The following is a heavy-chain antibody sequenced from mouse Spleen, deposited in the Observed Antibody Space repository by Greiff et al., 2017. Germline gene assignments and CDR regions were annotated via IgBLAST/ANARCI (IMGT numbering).Heavy chain of an antibody. V-gene: IGHV1-82*01. D-gene: IGHD2-4*01. CDR1: GYAFSSSW. CDR2: IYPGDGDT. J-gene: IGHJ3*01. CDR3: ARRGTYDYDVGFAY. Sequence: QVQLQQSGPELVKPGASVKISCKASGYAFSSSWMNWVKQRPGKGLEWIGRIYPGDGDTNYNGKFKGKATLTADKSSSTAYMQLSSLTSEDSAVYFCARRGTYDYDVGFAYWGQGTLVTVSA.